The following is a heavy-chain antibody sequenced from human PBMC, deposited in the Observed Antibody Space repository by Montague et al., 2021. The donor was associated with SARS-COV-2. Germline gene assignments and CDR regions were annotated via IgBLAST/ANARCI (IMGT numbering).Heavy chain of an antibody. Sequence: SETLSLTCAVYGGSFSGYYWSWVRQPPGKGLEWIGEINHSGSTKYKSSXXRRVTISADTSKKQFSLKMSSVTAADTAVYYCAGISKYSYGIYYYGMDVWGQGTTVTVSS. D-gene: IGHD5-18*01. CDR3: AGISKYSYGIYYYGMDV. CDR1: GGSFSGYY. CDR2: INHSGST. V-gene: IGHV4-34*01. J-gene: IGHJ6*02.